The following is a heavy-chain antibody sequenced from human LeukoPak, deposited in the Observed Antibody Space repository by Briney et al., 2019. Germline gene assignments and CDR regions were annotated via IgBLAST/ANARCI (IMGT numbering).Heavy chain of an antibody. Sequence: GESLKISCKGSGYIFTSNWIGWVRQMPGKGMEWMGIIYPGDSDTTYSPSFQGQVTISADKSISTAYLQWSSLKASDTAMYYCARLAAASLGFDYWGQGTLVTVSS. CDR1: GYIFTSNW. J-gene: IGHJ4*02. V-gene: IGHV5-51*01. D-gene: IGHD6-13*01. CDR3: ARLAAASLGFDY. CDR2: IYPGDSDT.